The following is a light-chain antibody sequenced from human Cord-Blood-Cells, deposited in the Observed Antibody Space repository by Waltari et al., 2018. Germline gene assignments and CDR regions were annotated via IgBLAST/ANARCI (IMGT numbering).Light chain of an antibody. CDR3: QQSYSTPQT. CDR1: QSISSY. CDR2: AAS. J-gene: IGKJ1*01. Sequence: GDRVTITCRASQSISSYLNWYQQKPGKAPKLLIYAASSLQSGVPSRFSGSGSGTDFTLTISSLQPDDFATYYCQQSYSTPQTFGQGTKVEIK. V-gene: IGKV1-39*01.